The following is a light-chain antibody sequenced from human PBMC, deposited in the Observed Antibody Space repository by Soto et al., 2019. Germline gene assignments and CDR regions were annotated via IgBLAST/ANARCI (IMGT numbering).Light chain of an antibody. V-gene: IGKV3-20*01. CDR3: QQYGGSPFT. Sequence: EIVLTQSPGILSLSPGERATLSCRASESVSSHYIGWYQQRRGQAPRLLIYGTGNRAPGIPDRFSGDGAGTDFTLTITRLEPEDFAVYYCQQYGGSPFTFGPGTKVDIK. CDR2: GTG. CDR1: ESVSSHY. J-gene: IGKJ3*01.